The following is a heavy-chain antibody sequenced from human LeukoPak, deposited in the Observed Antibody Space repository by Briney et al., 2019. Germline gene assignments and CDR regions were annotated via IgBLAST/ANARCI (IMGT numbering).Heavy chain of an antibody. Sequence: SQTLSLTCTVSGGSISSGGYYWSWIRQHPGKGLECIGYIYYSGITYYNPSLRSRLTISVDTSKNQFSLKLSSVTAADTAVYYCARDNRHSWFDPWGQGTLVTVSS. V-gene: IGHV4-31*03. CDR2: IYYSGIT. J-gene: IGHJ5*02. CDR3: ARDNRHSWFDP. CDR1: GGSISSGGYY. D-gene: IGHD1-14*01.